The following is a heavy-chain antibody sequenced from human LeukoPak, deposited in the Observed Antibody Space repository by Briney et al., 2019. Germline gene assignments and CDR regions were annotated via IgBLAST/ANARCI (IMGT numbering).Heavy chain of an antibody. D-gene: IGHD3-10*01. J-gene: IGHJ3*02. CDR3: AKGALWFGELSPIDAFDI. CDR1: GFTFDDYA. CDR2: ISWNSGSI. V-gene: IGHV3-9*01. Sequence: GGSLRPSCAASGFTFDDYAMHWVRQAPGKGLEWVSGISWNSGSIGYADSVKGRFTISRDNAKNSLYLQMNSLRAEDTALYYCAKGALWFGELSPIDAFDIWGQGTMVTVSS.